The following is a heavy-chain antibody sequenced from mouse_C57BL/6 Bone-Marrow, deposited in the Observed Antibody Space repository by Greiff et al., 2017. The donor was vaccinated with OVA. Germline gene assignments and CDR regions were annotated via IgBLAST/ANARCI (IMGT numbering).Heavy chain of an antibody. D-gene: IGHD2-2*01. CDR2: INPNNGGT. V-gene: IGHV1-22*01. CDR3: AGYGYDETWFAY. CDR1: GYTFTDYN. Sequence: EVQRVESGPELVKPGASVKMSCKASGYTFTDYNMHWVKQSHGKSLEWIGYINPNNGGTSYNQKFKGKATLTVNKSSSTAYMELRSLTSEDSAVYDCAGYGYDETWFAYWGQGTLVTVSA. J-gene: IGHJ3*01.